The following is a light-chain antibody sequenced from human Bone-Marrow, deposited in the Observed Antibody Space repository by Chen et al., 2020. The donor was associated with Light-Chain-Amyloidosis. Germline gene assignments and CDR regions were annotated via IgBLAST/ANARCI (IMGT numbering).Light chain of an antibody. J-gene: IGKJ4*01. Sequence: EIQMTQSPSSVSASVGDRVAIICRASQDVSSWVAWYQQRPGKAPKLLVSTASSLQSGVPSRFSGSGSATAFSLTISSLQPEDFATYYCQQTNTIPLSFGSCTRVEIK. CDR2: TAS. CDR3: QQTNTIPLS. V-gene: IGKV1-12*01. CDR1: QDVSSW.